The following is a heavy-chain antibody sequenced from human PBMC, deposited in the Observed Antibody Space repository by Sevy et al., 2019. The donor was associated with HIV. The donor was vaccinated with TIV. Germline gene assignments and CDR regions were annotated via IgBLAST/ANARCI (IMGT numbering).Heavy chain of an antibody. Sequence: SGPTLVNPTQTLTLTCTFSGFSLTTSGVGVGWIRQPPGKALEWLALIYWDDDKYYSPSLKGRLTITKDTSKNQVVLRMTNIDPVDTATYFCAHRPYGDYVGGFDVWGQGTLVTVSS. J-gene: IGHJ3*01. D-gene: IGHD4-17*01. CDR3: AHRPYGDYVGGFDV. CDR1: GFSLTTSGVG. V-gene: IGHV2-5*02. CDR2: IYWDDDK.